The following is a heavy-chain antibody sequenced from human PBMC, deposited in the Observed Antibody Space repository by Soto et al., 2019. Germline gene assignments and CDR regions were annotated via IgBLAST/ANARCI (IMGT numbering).Heavy chain of an antibody. V-gene: IGHV3-23*01. D-gene: IGHD2-8*01. Sequence: EVQLLESGGDLIQPGGSLRLSCVASGITFGSRAMSWVRQAPGEGLEWVSTITDTGGDAKYADSVRGRFTISRDNSKSSLYLQMNGLRDEDTAVYYCARDNGMAGSFDPWGQGTLVTVSS. J-gene: IGHJ5*02. CDR3: ARDNGMAGSFDP. CDR2: ITDTGGDA. CDR1: GITFGSRA.